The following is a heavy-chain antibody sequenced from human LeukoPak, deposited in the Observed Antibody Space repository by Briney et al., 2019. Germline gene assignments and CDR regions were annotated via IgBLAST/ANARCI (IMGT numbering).Heavy chain of an antibody. J-gene: IGHJ6*03. CDR2: IITYNGNT. D-gene: IGHD4-17*01. V-gene: IGHV1-18*01. CDR3: AKTTVTSEEYFYYYMDV. Sequence: ASVKVSCKTSGYTFTSYGLSWVRQAPGQGLEWKGCIITYNGNTYYSQKLQGRVTMTTDTSTSTAYMELRSLRSDDTAVYYCAKTTVTSEEYFYYYMDVWGKGTTVTLSS. CDR1: GYTFTSYG.